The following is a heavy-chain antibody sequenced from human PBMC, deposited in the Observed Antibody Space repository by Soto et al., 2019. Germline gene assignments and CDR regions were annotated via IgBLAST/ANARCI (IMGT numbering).Heavy chain of an antibody. CDR1: GGSISGSKW. CDR2: IYNDGST. J-gene: IGHJ5*02. Sequence: QVQLQESGPGLVKPSGTLSLTCAVSGGSISGSKWWRWVRQTPGKGLEWIGEIYNDGSTNYNPSLKSRVTISVDKSKIQFSLKLSSVTAADTAMYYCARQGGGWFDPWGQGTLVTVSS. V-gene: IGHV4-4*02. CDR3: ARQGGGWFDP. D-gene: IGHD3-10*01.